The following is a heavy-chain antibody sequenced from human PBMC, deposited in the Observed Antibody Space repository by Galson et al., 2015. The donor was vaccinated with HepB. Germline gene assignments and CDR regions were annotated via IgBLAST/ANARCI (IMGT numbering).Heavy chain of an antibody. CDR3: VFLRGNDLKPLDY. D-gene: IGHD5-12*01. J-gene: IGHJ4*02. CDR2: ISASGATI. Sequence: SLRLSCAASTFIFSTYSMNWVRQAPGMGLEWLSYISASGATIYYADSVKGRFTVSRDNAKNSLYLQMNSLRPEDTAVYFCVFLRGNDLKPLDYWVQGILVTVSS. V-gene: IGHV3-48*03. CDR1: TFIFSTYS.